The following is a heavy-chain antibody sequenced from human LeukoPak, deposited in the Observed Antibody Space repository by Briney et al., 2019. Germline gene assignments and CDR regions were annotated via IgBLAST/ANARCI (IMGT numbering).Heavy chain of an antibody. D-gene: IGHD5-12*01. CDR3: ARARAYVDPGDY. CDR2: ISAYNGNT. Sequence: ASVTVSCKASGYTFTSYGISWVRQAPGQGLEWMGWISAYNGNTNYAQKLQGRVTMTTDTSTSTAYMELRSLRSDDTAVYYCARARAYVDPGDYWGQGTLVTVSS. CDR1: GYTFTSYG. V-gene: IGHV1-18*01. J-gene: IGHJ4*02.